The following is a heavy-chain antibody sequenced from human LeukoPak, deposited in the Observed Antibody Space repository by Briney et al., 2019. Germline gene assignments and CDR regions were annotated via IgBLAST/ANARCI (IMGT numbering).Heavy chain of an antibody. J-gene: IGHJ4*02. CDR1: GGSLSSYY. CDR3: ARSRYGGNVDH. V-gene: IGHV4-59*01. D-gene: IGHD4-23*01. Sequence: SETLSLTCTVSGGSLSSYYWSWIRQPPGKGLEWIGYIYYSGSTNYSPSLKSRVTISVDMSKNQFSLKLSSVTAADTAVYYCARSRYGGNVDHWGQGTLVTVSS. CDR2: IYYSGST.